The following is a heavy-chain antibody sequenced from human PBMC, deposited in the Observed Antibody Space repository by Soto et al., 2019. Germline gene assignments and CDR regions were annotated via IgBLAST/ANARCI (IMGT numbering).Heavy chain of an antibody. CDR2: INPSGGSA. V-gene: IGHV1-46*01. CDR3: AREGGYYYDSSGSDAFDI. D-gene: IGHD3-22*01. CDR1: GYTFTSYY. J-gene: IGHJ3*02. Sequence: ASVKVSCKASGYTFTSYYMHWVRQAPGQGLEWMGIINPSGGSASYAQKFQGRVTMTRDTSTSTVYMELGSLRSEDTAVYYCAREGGYYYDSSGSDAFDIWGQGTMVTV.